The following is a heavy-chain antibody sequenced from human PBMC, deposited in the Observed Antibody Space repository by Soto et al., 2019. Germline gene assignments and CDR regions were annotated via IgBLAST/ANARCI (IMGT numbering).Heavy chain of an antibody. D-gene: IGHD1-20*01. Sequence: PSETLSLTCTVSGCSISSYYWIWIRQPPGKGLEWIGYIYYSGSTNYNPSLKSRVTISVDTSKNQFSLKLSSVTAADTAVYYCARRYGYSFDYWGQGTLVTVSS. CDR1: GCSISSYY. V-gene: IGHV4-59*08. J-gene: IGHJ4*02. CDR2: IYYSGST. CDR3: ARRYGYSFDY.